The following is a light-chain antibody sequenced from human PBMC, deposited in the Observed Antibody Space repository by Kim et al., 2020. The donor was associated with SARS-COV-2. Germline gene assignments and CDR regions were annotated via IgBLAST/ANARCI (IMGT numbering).Light chain of an antibody. Sequence: VSPGERATLSCRASQSVSNSLAWYQQRPGQAPRLLIYGTSNRATGIPARFSGSGSGTEFTLTISSLQSEDSAVYYCQHYKNWPLTFGGGTKVDIK. CDR1: QSVSNS. CDR3: QHYKNWPLT. J-gene: IGKJ4*01. V-gene: IGKV3-15*01. CDR2: GTS.